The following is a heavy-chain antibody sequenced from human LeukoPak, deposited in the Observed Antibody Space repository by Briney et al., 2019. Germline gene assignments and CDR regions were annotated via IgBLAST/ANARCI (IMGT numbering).Heavy chain of an antibody. CDR1: GYTFTGYY. Sequence: ASVKVSSKASGYTFTGYYMHWVRQAPGQGLEWMGWINPNSGGTNYAQKFQGRVTMTRDTSISTAYMELSRLRSDDTAVYYCAREMQQLGTGYHYYYYGMDVWGQGTLVTVSS. CDR3: AREMQQLGTGYHYYYYGMDV. D-gene: IGHD6-13*01. V-gene: IGHV1-2*02. CDR2: INPNSGGT. J-gene: IGHJ6*02.